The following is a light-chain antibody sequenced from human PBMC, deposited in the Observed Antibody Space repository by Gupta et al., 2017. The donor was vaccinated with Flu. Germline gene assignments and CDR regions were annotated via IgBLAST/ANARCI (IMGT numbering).Light chain of an antibody. CDR2: KDT. CDR3: QSSDTTGTFVS. Sequence: SHEVTQSPPLSVSPGQTARIICSGENLPRHYVYWYQQKPGQAPILVMYKDTERPSGVPGRFSGSSSGTIVTLTISGVQTEDEGDYYCQSSDTTGTFVSFGGGTKLTVL. CDR1: NLPRHY. V-gene: IGLV3-25*02. J-gene: IGLJ2*01.